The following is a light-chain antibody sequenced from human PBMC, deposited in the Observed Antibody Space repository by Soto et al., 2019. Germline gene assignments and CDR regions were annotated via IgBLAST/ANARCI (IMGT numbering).Light chain of an antibody. Sequence: DIQITPSPSPLSASVIDRVTITFRASQSISSWLAWYQQKPGKAPKLLIYKASTLKSGVPSRFSGSGSGTEFTLTISSLQPDAFATYYCQHYNSYSEAFGQGTKVDIK. CDR3: QHYNSYSEA. V-gene: IGKV1-5*03. CDR2: KAS. CDR1: QSISSW. J-gene: IGKJ1*01.